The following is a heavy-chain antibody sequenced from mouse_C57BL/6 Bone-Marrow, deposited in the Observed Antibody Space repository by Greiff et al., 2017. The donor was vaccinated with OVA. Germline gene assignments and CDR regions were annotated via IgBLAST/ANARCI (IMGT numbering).Heavy chain of an antibody. CDR3: AREGSSYGAMDY. D-gene: IGHD1-1*01. CDR2: ISNLAYSI. Sequence: EVHLVESGGGLVQPGGSLKLSCAASGFTFSDYGMAWVRQAPRKGPEWVAFISNLAYSIYYADTVTGRFTISSENAKNTLYLEMSSLRSEDTAMFYCAREGSSYGAMDYWGQGTSVTVSS. CDR1: GFTFSDYG. V-gene: IGHV5-15*01. J-gene: IGHJ4*01.